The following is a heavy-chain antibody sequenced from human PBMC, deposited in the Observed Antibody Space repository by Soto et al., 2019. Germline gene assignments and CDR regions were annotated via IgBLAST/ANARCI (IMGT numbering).Heavy chain of an antibody. J-gene: IGHJ6*02. Sequence: QVQLVESGGGVVRPGRSLRLSCAASGFTFSSYGMHWVRQAPGKGLEWVAVISYDGSNKYYADSVKGRFTISRDNSKNTLYLQMNSLRAEDTAVYYCAKEAAVAGRELQYYYYGMDVWGQGTTVTVSS. CDR1: GFTFSSYG. D-gene: IGHD6-19*01. CDR3: AKEAAVAGRELQYYYYGMDV. V-gene: IGHV3-30*18. CDR2: ISYDGSNK.